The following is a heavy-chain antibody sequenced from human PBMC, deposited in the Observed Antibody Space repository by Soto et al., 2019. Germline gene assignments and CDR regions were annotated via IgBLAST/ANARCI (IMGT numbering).Heavy chain of an antibody. Sequence: AETLARTGTISGCSMSSCRYYWTWIRQHPGKGLEWIGYIYYSGITYYNPSLKSRVTISVDTSKNQFSLKLSSVTAADTAVYYCAREPLDWGQGTLVTVSS. J-gene: IGHJ4*02. CDR2: IYYSGIT. CDR1: GCSMSSCRYY. V-gene: IGHV4-31*03. CDR3: AREPLD.